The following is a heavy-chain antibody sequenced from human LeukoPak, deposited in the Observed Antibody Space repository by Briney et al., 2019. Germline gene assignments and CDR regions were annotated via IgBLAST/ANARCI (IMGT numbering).Heavy chain of an antibody. J-gene: IGHJ4*02. Sequence: SETLSLTCAVYGGSFSGYYWSWIRQPPGKGLEWIGEINHSGSTNYNPSLKSRVTISVDTSKNQFSLKLSSVTAADTAVYYCARARGTAMGLDYWGQGTLVTVSS. CDR1: GGSFSGYY. CDR3: ARARGTAMGLDY. D-gene: IGHD5-18*01. CDR2: INHSGST. V-gene: IGHV4-34*01.